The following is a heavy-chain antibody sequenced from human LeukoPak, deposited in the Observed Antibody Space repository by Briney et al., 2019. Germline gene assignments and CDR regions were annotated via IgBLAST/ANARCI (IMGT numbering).Heavy chain of an antibody. V-gene: IGHV3-7*01. CDR2: IKQDGSEK. CDR1: GFTFSSYW. CDR3: ARGDSSGYFDY. J-gene: IGHJ4*02. Sequence: GGSLRLSCAASGFTFSSYWMSWVRQAPGKGLEWVANIKQDGSEKYYVDSVKGRFTISRDNAKNSLYLQMNGLRAEDTAVYYRARGDSSGYFDYWGQGTLVTVSS. D-gene: IGHD3-22*01.